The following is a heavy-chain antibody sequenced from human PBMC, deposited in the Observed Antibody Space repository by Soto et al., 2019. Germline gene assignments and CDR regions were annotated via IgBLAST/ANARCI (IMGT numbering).Heavy chain of an antibody. CDR1: GGTFSSYA. CDR2: IIPIFGTA. CDR3: ARAGCSGYDLRPYYFDY. V-gene: IGHV1-69*13. D-gene: IGHD5-12*01. Sequence: ASVKVSCKASGGTFSSYAISWVRQAPGQGLEWMGGIIPIFGTANYAQKFQGRVTITADESTSTAYMELSSLRSEDTAVYYCARAGCSGYDLRPYYFDYWGQGTLVTVSS. J-gene: IGHJ4*02.